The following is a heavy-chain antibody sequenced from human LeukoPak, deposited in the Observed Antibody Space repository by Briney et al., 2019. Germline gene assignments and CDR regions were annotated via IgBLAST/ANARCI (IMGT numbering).Heavy chain of an antibody. CDR1: GYTFTSYG. D-gene: IGHD1-26*01. Sequence: ASVKVSCKASGYTFTSYGISWVRQAPGQGLEWMGWISAYNGNTNYAQKLQGRVTMTTDTSTSTAYMELGSLRSDDTAVYYCARDGGIVGATMYGYDYWGQGTLVTVSS. CDR2: ISAYNGNT. J-gene: IGHJ4*02. CDR3: ARDGGIVGATMYGYDY. V-gene: IGHV1-18*01.